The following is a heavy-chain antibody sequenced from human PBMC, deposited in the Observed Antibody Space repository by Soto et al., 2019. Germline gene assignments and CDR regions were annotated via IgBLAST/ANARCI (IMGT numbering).Heavy chain of an antibody. J-gene: IGHJ4*02. Sequence: PSETLSLTCAVYGGSFSGYYWSWIRQPPGKGLEWIGEINHSGSTNYNPSLKSRVTISVDTSKNQFSLKPSSVTAADTAVYYCARVPYYYGSGSYYSYFDYWGQGTLVTVSS. CDR3: ARVPYYYGSGSYYSYFDY. V-gene: IGHV4-34*01. D-gene: IGHD3-10*01. CDR2: INHSGST. CDR1: GGSFSGYY.